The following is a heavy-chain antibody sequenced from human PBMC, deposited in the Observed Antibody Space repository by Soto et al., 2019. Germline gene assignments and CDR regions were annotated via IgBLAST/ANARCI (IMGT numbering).Heavy chain of an antibody. Sequence: VQLVESGGGVVQPGRSLRLSCAASGFTFSSYGMHWVRQAPGKGLEWVAVISYDGSNKYYADSVKGRFTISRDNSKNTLYLQMNSLRAEDTAVYYCAKGHSGSYLLFDYWGQGTLVTVSS. D-gene: IGHD1-26*01. CDR2: ISYDGSNK. J-gene: IGHJ4*02. CDR3: AKGHSGSYLLFDY. CDR1: GFTFSSYG. V-gene: IGHV3-30*18.